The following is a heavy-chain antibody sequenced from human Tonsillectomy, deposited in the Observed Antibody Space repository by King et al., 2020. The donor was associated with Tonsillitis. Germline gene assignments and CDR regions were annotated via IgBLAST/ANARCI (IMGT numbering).Heavy chain of an antibody. CDR2: INHGGTT. CDR3: ARGYCSSRSCHYYMDV. Sequence: VQLQQWGAGLLKPSETLSLTCAVYGGAFTGHYWNWIRQPPGKGLEWIGEINHGGTTNYNPSPKSRVTTSVDLSKNQFSLKLRSVTAADTAVYYCARGYCSSRSCHYYMDVWGKGTTVTVSS. J-gene: IGHJ6*03. D-gene: IGHD2-2*01. V-gene: IGHV4-34*01. CDR1: GGAFTGHY.